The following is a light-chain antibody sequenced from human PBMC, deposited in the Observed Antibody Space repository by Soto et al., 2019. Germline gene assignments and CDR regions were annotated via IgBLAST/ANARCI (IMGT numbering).Light chain of an antibody. V-gene: IGKV3-20*01. CDR3: QQYTSSPLT. Sequence: EIVLTQSPGTLSLSPGERATLSCRASESVSSSYLAWYQQKPGQAPRLLIYGASRRATGIPDRFSGSGSGTDFTLTISRLEPEEFAVYYCQQYTSSPLTFGGGTKVEIK. CDR2: GAS. J-gene: IGKJ4*01. CDR1: ESVSSSY.